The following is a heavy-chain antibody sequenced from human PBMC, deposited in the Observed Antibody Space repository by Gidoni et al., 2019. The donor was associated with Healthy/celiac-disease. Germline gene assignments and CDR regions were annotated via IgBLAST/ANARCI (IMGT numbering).Heavy chain of an antibody. D-gene: IGHD4-4*01. V-gene: IGHV3-30*18. Sequence: QVQLVESGGGVVQPGRSLRLSCAASGFTFSSYGMHWVRQAPGKGLEWVAVISYDGSNKYYADSVKGRFTISRDNSKNTLYLQMNSLRAEDTAVYYCAKEFTTVTTSYYFDYWGQGTLVTVSS. CDR2: ISYDGSNK. J-gene: IGHJ4*02. CDR1: GFTFSSYG. CDR3: AKEFTTVTTSYYFDY.